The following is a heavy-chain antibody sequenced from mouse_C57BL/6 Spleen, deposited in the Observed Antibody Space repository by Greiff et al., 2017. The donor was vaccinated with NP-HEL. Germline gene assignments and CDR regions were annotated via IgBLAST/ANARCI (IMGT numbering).Heavy chain of an antibody. CDR1: GFTFSSYG. D-gene: IGHD2-4*01. J-gene: IGHJ4*01. CDR3: ARRGYDYDQDYAMDY. Sequence: EVQLVESGGDLVKPGGSLKLSCAASGFTFSSYGMSWVRQTPDKRLEWVATISSGGSYTYYPDSVKGRFTISRDNAKNTLYLQMSSLKSEDTAMYYCARRGYDYDQDYAMDYWGQGTSVTVSS. V-gene: IGHV5-6*01. CDR2: ISSGGSYT.